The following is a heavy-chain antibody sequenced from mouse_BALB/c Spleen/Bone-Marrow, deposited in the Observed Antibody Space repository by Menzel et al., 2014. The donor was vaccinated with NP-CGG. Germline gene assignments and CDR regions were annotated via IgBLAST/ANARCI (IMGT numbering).Heavy chain of an antibody. D-gene: IGHD1-1*01. Sequence: EVMLVESGGGLVQPGGSLKLSCVASGFTFXSYGMSWVRQTPDKRLELVATINNNGGSTYYPDSVKGQFNISRDNAKNTLYLQMSSLKSEDTAMYYCARVYGWYFDVWGAGTTVTVSS. CDR2: INNNGGST. J-gene: IGHJ1*01. CDR1: GFTFXSYG. CDR3: ARVYGWYFDV. V-gene: IGHV5-6-3*01.